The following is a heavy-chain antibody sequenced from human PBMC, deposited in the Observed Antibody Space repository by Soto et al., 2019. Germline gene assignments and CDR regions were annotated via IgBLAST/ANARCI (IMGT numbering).Heavy chain of an antibody. J-gene: IGHJ4*02. CDR1: GYSISSGYY. Sequence: LSLTCAVSGYSISSGYYWGWIRQPPGKGLEWIGSIYHSGSTYYNPSLKSRVTISVDTSKNQFSLKLSSVTAADTAVYYCARLAYCGGDCYSPPDYWGQGTLVTVSS. CDR2: IYHSGST. CDR3: ARLAYCGGDCYSPPDY. D-gene: IGHD2-21*02. V-gene: IGHV4-38-2*01.